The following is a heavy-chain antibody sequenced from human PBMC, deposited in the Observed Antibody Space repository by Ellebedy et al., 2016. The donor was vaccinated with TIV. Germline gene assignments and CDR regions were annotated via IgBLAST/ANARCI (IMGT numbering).Heavy chain of an antibody. CDR1: GFTFTSSA. J-gene: IGHJ6*02. V-gene: IGHV1-58*01. Sequence: SVKVSXKASGFTFTSSAVQWVRQARGQRLEWIGWIVVGSGNTNYAQKFQERVTITRDMSTSTAYMELSSLRSEDTAVYYCAAGRRQYQHDVYGMDVWGQGTTVTVSS. CDR2: IVVGSGNT. CDR3: AAGRRQYQHDVYGMDV. D-gene: IGHD2-2*01.